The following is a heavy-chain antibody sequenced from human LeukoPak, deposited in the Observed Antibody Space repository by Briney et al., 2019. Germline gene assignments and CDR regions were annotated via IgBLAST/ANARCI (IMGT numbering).Heavy chain of an antibody. CDR3: AKFIRGYCSSISCPNWFDS. CDR2: ISGAGDRT. V-gene: IGHV3-23*01. Sequence: GGSLRLSCAASGITFSTFAMTWVRQAPGRGLECVSVISGAGDRTYYAETVRGRFTISRDNSKNTLYLQMNSLRVEDTAEYYCAKFIRGYCSSISCPNWFDSWGQGTLVTVSS. CDR1: GITFSTFA. J-gene: IGHJ5*01. D-gene: IGHD2-2*01.